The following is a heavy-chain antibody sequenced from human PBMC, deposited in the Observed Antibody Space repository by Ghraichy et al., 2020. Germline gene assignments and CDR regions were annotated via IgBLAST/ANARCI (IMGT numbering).Heavy chain of an antibody. CDR3: AKTILQGDSLRDY. Sequence: GGSLRLTCAASGFTFSSYAMSWVRQAPGKGLEWVSAISGSGGSTYYADSVKGRFTISRDNSKNTLYLQMNSLRAEDTAVYYCAKTILQGDSLRDYWGQGTLVTVSS. D-gene: IGHD2-21*02. V-gene: IGHV3-23*01. CDR2: ISGSGGST. CDR1: GFTFSSYA. J-gene: IGHJ4*02.